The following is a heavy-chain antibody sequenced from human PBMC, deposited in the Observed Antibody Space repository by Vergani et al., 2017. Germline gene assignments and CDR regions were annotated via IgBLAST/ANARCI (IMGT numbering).Heavy chain of an antibody. CDR1: GFTFSSYE. V-gene: IGHV3-48*03. J-gene: IGHJ3*02. D-gene: IGHD3-9*01. CDR3: ARDRPHRNYDILTGYYTNHPFDAFDI. CDR2: ISSSGSTI. Sequence: VQLVESGGGLVQPGGSLRLSCAASGFTFSSYEMNWVRQAPGKGLEWVSYISSSGSTIYYADSVKGRFTISRDNAKNSLYLQMNSLRAEDTAVYYCARDRPHRNYDILTGYYTNHPFDAFDIWGQGTMVTVSS.